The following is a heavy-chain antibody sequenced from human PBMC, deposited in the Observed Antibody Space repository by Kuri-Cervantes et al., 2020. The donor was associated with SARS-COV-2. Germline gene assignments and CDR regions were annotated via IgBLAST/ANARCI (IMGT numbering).Heavy chain of an antibody. Sequence: GESLKISCAASGFTFSSYSMNWVRQAPGKGLEWVSYISSSSSTIYYADSVKGRFTISRDNAKNSLYLQMNSLRAEDTAVYYCASPPEYDSSGSPFDYWGQRTLVTVSS. D-gene: IGHD3-22*01. CDR1: GFTFSSYS. V-gene: IGHV3-48*01. CDR2: ISSSSSTI. J-gene: IGHJ4*02. CDR3: ASPPEYDSSGSPFDY.